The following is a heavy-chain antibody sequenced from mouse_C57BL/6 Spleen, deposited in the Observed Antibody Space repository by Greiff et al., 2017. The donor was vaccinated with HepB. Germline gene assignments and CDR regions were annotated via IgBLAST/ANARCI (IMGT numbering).Heavy chain of an antibody. J-gene: IGHJ3*01. D-gene: IGHD2-5*01. CDR3: ARERYSNPVSFAY. CDR2: INPYNGGT. Sequence: VQLQQSGPVLVKPGASVKMSCKASGYTFPDYYMNWVKQSHGKSLEWIGVINPYNGGTSYNQKFKGKATLTVDKSSSTAYMELNSLTSEDSAVYCCARERYSNPVSFAYSGQRTLVTVSA. CDR1: GYTFPDYY. V-gene: IGHV1-19*01.